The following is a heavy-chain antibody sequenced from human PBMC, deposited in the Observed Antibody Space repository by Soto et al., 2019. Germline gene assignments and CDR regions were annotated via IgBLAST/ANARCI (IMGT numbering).Heavy chain of an antibody. J-gene: IGHJ3*02. CDR1: GFTFSSYW. V-gene: IGHV3-66*02. D-gene: IGHD3-22*01. CDR2: IYSGGST. CDR3: ARGEGAGMIVDAFDI. Sequence: AASGFTFSSYWMHWVRQAPGKGLEWVSVIYSGGSTYYADSVKGRFTISRDNSKNTLYLQMNSLRAEDTAVYYCARGEGAGMIVDAFDIWGQGTMVTVSS.